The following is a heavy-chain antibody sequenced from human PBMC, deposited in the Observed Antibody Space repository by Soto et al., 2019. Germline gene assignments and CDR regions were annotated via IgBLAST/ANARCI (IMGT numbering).Heavy chain of an antibody. CDR3: AKGDYGGNSHTFDI. Sequence: GGSLRLSCAASGFTFSSYGMHWVRQAPGKGLEWVAVISYDGSNKYYADSVKGRLTISRDNSQNTLYLQMNSLRAEDTAVYYCAKGDYGGNSHTFDIWGQGTMVTVSS. J-gene: IGHJ3*02. CDR1: GFTFSSYG. D-gene: IGHD4-17*01. CDR2: ISYDGSNK. V-gene: IGHV3-30*18.